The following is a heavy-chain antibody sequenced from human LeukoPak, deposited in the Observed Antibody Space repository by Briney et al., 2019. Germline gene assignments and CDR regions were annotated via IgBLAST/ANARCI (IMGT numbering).Heavy chain of an antibody. D-gene: IGHD1-26*01. V-gene: IGHV4-59*01. Sequence: PSETLSLTCTVSGGSISSYYWSWIRQPPGKGLEWIWYIYYSGSTNYNPSLKSRVTISVDTSKNQFSLKLSSVTAADTAVYYCARDSGSYSWYYYGMDVWGQGTTVTVSS. CDR2: IYYSGST. CDR3: ARDSGSYSWYYYGMDV. CDR1: GGSISSYY. J-gene: IGHJ6*02.